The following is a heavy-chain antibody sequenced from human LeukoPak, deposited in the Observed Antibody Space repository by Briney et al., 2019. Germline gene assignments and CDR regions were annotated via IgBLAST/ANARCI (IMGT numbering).Heavy chain of an antibody. J-gene: IGHJ5*02. CDR3: ARETRRRWLQFNWFDP. D-gene: IGHD5-24*01. CDR2: IYYSGST. V-gene: IGHV4-39*02. CDR1: GGSISSSSYY. Sequence: SETLSLTCTVSGGSISSSSYYWGWIRQPPGKGLEWIGSIYYSGSTYYNPSLKSRVTISVDTSKNQFSLKLSSVTAADTAVYYCARETRRRWLQFNWFDPWGQGTLVTVSS.